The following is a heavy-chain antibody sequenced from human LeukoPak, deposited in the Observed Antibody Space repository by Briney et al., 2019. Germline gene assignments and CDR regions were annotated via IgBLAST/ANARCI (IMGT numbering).Heavy chain of an antibody. CDR1: GFTFDDYA. CDR3: AKDRVGTYYYGSGSYQGE. J-gene: IGHJ4*02. V-gene: IGHV3-9*01. D-gene: IGHD3-10*01. CDR2: ISWNSGSI. Sequence: PGRSLRLSCAASGFTFDDYAMHWVRQAPGKGLEWVSGISWNSGSIGYADSVKGRFTISRDTSKNTLYLQMNSLRAEDTAVYYCAKDRVGTYYYGSGSYQGEWGQGTLVTVSS.